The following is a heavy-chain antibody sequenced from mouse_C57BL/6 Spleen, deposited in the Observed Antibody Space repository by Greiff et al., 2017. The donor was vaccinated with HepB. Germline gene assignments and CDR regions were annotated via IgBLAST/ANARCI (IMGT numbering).Heavy chain of an antibody. V-gene: IGHV1-7*01. Sequence: VQLQQSGAELAKPGASVKLSCKASGYTFTSYWMHWVKQRPGQGLEWIGYINPSRGYTKYNQTFKDKATLTADKSSSTAYMQLSSLTYEDSAVYYCARLTVVAQGDYWGQGTSVTVSS. CDR3: ARLTVVAQGDY. CDR2: INPSRGYT. D-gene: IGHD1-1*01. J-gene: IGHJ4*01. CDR1: GYTFTSYW.